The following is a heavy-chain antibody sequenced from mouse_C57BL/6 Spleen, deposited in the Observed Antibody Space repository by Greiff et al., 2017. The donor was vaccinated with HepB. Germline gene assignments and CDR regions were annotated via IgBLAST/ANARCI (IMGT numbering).Heavy chain of an antibody. D-gene: IGHD1-1*01. Sequence: VHVKQSGPELVKPGASVKMSCKASGYTFTDYNMHWVKQSHGKSLEWIGYINPNNGGTSYNQKFKGKATLTVNKSSSTAYMELRSLTSEDSAVYYCARSRNYVGYAMDYWGQGTSVTVSS. J-gene: IGHJ4*01. V-gene: IGHV1-22*01. CDR1: GYTFTDYN. CDR3: ARSRNYVGYAMDY. CDR2: INPNNGGT.